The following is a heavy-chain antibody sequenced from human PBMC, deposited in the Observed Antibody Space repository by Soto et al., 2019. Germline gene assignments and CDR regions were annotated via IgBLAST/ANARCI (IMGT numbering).Heavy chain of an antibody. CDR3: ARDGGVRRIDY. Sequence: GSLRLSCAASGFTFSSHYMAWVRQAPGKGLEWVANINRDGSEKNYVDSVKGRFTISRDNAKNSLYLQMNSLRAEDTAVYYCARDGGVRRIDYWGQGTLVTVSS. V-gene: IGHV3-7*01. CDR2: INRDGSEK. J-gene: IGHJ4*02. CDR1: GFTFSSHY. D-gene: IGHD2-8*02.